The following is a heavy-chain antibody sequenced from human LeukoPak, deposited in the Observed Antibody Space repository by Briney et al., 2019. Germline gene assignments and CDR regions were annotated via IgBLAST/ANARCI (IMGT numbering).Heavy chain of an antibody. J-gene: IGHJ3*02. V-gene: IGHV1-18*01. CDR1: GYTFTGYG. D-gene: IGHD3-10*01. Sequence: ASVKVACKASGYTFTGYGISWVRHAPGQGLEWMGWISAYNGNTNYAQKLQGRVTMTTDTSTSTAYMELRSLRSDDTAVYYCARGPYYYDSGSPDAFDIWGQGTMVTVSS. CDR2: ISAYNGNT. CDR3: ARGPYYYDSGSPDAFDI.